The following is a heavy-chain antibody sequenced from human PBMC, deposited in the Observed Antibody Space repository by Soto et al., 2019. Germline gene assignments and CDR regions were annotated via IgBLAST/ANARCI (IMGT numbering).Heavy chain of an antibody. Sequence: PSETLSLTCTVSGGSISSYYWSWIRQPPGKGLEWIGYIYYSGSTNYNPSLKSRVTISVDTSKNQFSLKLSSVTAADTAVYYCAREHNGGVFDYWGQGTLVTVS. V-gene: IGHV4-59*01. J-gene: IGHJ4*02. D-gene: IGHD4-17*01. CDR1: GGSISSYY. CDR2: IYYSGST. CDR3: AREHNGGVFDY.